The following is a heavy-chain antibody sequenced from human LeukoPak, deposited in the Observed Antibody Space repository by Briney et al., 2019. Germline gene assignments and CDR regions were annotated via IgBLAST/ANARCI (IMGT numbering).Heavy chain of an antibody. J-gene: IGHJ4*02. CDR1: GFTFSSYT. V-gene: IGHV3-21*01. CDR3: ARGSDTAMVLFYYFDY. Sequence: GGSLRLSCAASGFTFSSYTMNWVRQAPGKGLEWVPSISSSSSYIYYADSVKGRFTISRDNAKNSLYLQMNTLRAEDTAVYYCARGSDTAMVLFYYFDYWGQGTLVTVSS. D-gene: IGHD5-18*01. CDR2: ISSSSSYI.